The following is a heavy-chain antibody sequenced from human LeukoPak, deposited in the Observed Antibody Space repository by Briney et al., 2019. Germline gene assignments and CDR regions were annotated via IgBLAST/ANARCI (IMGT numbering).Heavy chain of an antibody. V-gene: IGHV4-38-2*02. CDR1: GYSISSGYY. CDR2: IYHSGST. J-gene: IGHJ3*02. D-gene: IGHD7-27*01. CDR3: ARGGWGRAFDI. Sequence: PSETLSLTCTVSGYSISSGYYWGWIRQPPGKGLEWIGSIYHSGSTYYNPSLKSRVTISVDTSKNQFSLKLSSVTAADTAVYYCARGGWGRAFDIWGQGTMVTVSS.